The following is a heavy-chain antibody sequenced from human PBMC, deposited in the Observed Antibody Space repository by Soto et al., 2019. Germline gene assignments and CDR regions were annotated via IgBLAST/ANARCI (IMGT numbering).Heavy chain of an antibody. CDR3: AKDRVVDSSSWNYDYYYGMDV. Sequence: GGSLRLSCAASGFTFSSYAMSRVRQAPGKGLEWVSAISGSGGSTYYADSVKGRFTISRDNSKNTLYLQMNSLRAEDTAVYYCAKDRVVDSSSWNYDYYYGMDVWGQGTTVTVSS. V-gene: IGHV3-23*01. J-gene: IGHJ6*02. CDR1: GFTFSSYA. D-gene: IGHD6-13*01. CDR2: ISGSGGST.